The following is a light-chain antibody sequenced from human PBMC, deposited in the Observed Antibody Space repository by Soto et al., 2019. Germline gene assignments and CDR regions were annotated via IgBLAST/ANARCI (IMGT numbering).Light chain of an antibody. J-gene: IGLJ2*01. V-gene: IGLV1-44*01. Sequence: QSVLTQPPSASGTPGQRVTISCSRSSSNIGRNTVNWYQQLPGTAPKLLIYTNDQRPSGVPDRFSGSKSGTSASLAISGLQSEDEADYYCAAWDDSLNGVVFGGGTKLTVL. CDR1: SSNIGRNT. CDR3: AAWDDSLNGVV. CDR2: TND.